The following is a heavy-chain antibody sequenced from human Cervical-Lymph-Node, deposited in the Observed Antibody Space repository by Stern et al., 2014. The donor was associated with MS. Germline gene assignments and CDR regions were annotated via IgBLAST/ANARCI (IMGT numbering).Heavy chain of an antibody. CDR3: LRRGRVDTAMVDLDY. CDR2: ISGSGGST. D-gene: IGHD5-18*01. Sequence: EVQLLESGGGLVQPGGSLRLSCAASGFTFSSYAMSWVRQAPGKGLEWVSAISGSGGSTYYADSVKGRSTISRDNSKNTLYLQMNSLRAEDTAVYYCLRRGRVDTAMVDLDYWGQGTLVTVSS. CDR1: GFTFSSYA. V-gene: IGHV3-23*01. J-gene: IGHJ4*02.